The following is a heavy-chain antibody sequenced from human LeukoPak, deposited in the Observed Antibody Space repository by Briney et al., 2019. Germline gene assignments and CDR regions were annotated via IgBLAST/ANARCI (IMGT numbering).Heavy chain of an antibody. CDR3: AKDRSEGKYGEEFDY. J-gene: IGHJ4*02. D-gene: IGHD4-17*01. CDR1: GFTFSSHG. Sequence: GGSLRLSCAVSGFTFSSHGMHWVRQAPGKGLEWVAAILYDGGKKDYADSVKGRFTISRDNSKNTLYLQMNSLRVEDTAVYFCAKDRSEGKYGEEFDYWGQGALVTVSS. V-gene: IGHV3-30*18. CDR2: ILYDGGKK.